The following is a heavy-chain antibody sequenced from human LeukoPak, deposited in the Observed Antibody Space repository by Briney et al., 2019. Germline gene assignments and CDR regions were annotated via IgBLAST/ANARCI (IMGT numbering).Heavy chain of an antibody. J-gene: IGHJ4*02. CDR1: GGSISSSSYY. Sequence: SETLSLTCTVSGGSISSSSYYWGWIRQPPGKGLEWIGSIYYSGSTYYNPSLKSRVTISVDTSKNQFSLKLSSVTAADTAVYYCARLGAGPTYYDFWSGYSSFYFDYWGQGTLVTVSS. CDR3: ARLGAGPTYYDFWSGYSSFYFDY. D-gene: IGHD3-3*01. CDR2: IYYSGST. V-gene: IGHV4-39*01.